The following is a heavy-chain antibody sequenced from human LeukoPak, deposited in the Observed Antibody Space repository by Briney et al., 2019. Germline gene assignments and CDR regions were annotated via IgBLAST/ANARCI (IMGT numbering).Heavy chain of an antibody. D-gene: IGHD1-26*01. V-gene: IGHV3-11*01. CDR1: GFTFIDYY. Sequence: SLRLSGASSGFTFIDYYMSWIGQAPGKGLDWVSYISSSGSTIYYPDSVKGTFTTSSNNAKTSLYLQMNSVRAEDTAVYYCARRRDSGSLQHFDYWGQGTLVTVSS. J-gene: IGHJ4*02. CDR3: ARRRDSGSLQHFDY. CDR2: ISSSGSTI.